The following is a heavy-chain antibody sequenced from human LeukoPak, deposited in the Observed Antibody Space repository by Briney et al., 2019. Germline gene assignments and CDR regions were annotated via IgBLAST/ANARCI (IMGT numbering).Heavy chain of an antibody. V-gene: IGHV3-53*01. CDR2: IYSGGST. D-gene: IGHD3-16*01. J-gene: IGHJ4*02. Sequence: GGSLRLSCAAPGFTVSSNYMSWVRQAPGKGLEWVSVIYSGGSTYYADSVKGRFTISRDSSKDTLDLQMNSLRAEDTAVYYCAKAQGGTNGLLDNWGQGTLVTVSS. CDR1: GFTVSSNY. CDR3: AKAQGGTNGLLDN.